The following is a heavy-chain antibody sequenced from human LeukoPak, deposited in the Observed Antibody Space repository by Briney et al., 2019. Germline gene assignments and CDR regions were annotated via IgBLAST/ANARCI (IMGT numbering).Heavy chain of an antibody. CDR3: ARERRGYGYNWFDP. D-gene: IGHD5-12*01. V-gene: IGHV1-2*02. CDR2: MNPNSGGT. Sequence: GASVKVSCKASGYTFTSYDINWVRQATGQGLEWMGWMNPNSGGTNYAQKFQGRVTMTRDTSISTAYMELSRLRSDDTAVYYCARERRGYGYNWFDPWGQGTLVTVSS. CDR1: GYTFTSYD. J-gene: IGHJ5*02.